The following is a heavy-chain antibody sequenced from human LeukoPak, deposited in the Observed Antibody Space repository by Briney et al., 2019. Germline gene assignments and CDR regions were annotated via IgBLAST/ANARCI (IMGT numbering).Heavy chain of an antibody. Sequence: ASVKVSCKASGYTFTGYYMHWVRQAPGQGLEWMGWINPNSGGTNYAQKFQGRVTMTRDTSISTACMELSRLRSDDTAVYYCARVAVPYYYDSSGYLTYFDYWGQGTPGHRLL. CDR3: ARVAVPYYYDSSGYLTYFDY. CDR2: INPNSGGT. CDR1: GYTFTGYY. J-gene: IGHJ4*02. V-gene: IGHV1-2*02. D-gene: IGHD3-22*01.